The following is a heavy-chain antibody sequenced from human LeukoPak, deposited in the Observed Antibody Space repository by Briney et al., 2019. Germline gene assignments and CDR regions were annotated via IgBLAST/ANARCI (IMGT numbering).Heavy chain of an antibody. CDR3: ARDRAIAVAGNFDY. J-gene: IGHJ4*02. CDR2: ISYDGSNK. CDR1: GFTFSSYA. D-gene: IGHD6-19*01. Sequence: PGRSLRLSCAASGFTFSSYAMHWVRQAPGKGLEWVAVISYDGSNKYYADSVKGRFTISRDNSKNTLYLQMNSLRAEDTAVYYCARDRAIAVAGNFDYWGQGTLGTVSS. V-gene: IGHV3-30*04.